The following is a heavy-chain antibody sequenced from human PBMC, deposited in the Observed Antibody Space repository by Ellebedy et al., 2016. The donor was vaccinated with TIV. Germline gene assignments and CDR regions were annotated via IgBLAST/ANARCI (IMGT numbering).Heavy chain of an antibody. D-gene: IGHD6-6*01. V-gene: IGHV1-3*01. CDR3: ARASARGSFDY. J-gene: IGHJ4*02. CDR1: GYTFANYE. Sequence: AASVKVSCKASGYTFANYEIHWVRQAPGQRLEWMGWINAGNGDTKYSQTFQGRVTITRDTSASTAYMELSSLRSEDTAVYYCARASARGSFDYWGQGTLVTVSS. CDR2: INAGNGDT.